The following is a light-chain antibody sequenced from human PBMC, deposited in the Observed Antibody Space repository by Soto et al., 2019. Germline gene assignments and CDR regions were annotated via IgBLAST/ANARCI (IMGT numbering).Light chain of an antibody. CDR3: QQYSSSPLT. J-gene: IGKJ4*01. CDR2: SAS. CDR1: QSVSSSY. V-gene: IGKV3-20*01. Sequence: EIVLTQSPGTLTLSAGERATLSCRTSQSVSSSYLAWYKQKPGQAPRPLIHSASSRATGIPERFSGSGSGTDFTLTISRLAPEDFELYYCQQYSSSPLTFGGGTKVDIK.